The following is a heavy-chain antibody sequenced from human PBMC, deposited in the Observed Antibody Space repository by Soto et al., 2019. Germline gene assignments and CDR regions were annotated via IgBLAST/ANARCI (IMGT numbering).Heavy chain of an antibody. D-gene: IGHD5-18*01. J-gene: IGHJ4*02. CDR2: ISYDGSNK. CDR3: ARVRGTWIQLWSVY. V-gene: IGHV3-30-3*01. CDR1: GFTFSSYA. Sequence: QVQLVESGGGVVQPGRSLRLSCAASGFTFSSYAMHWVRQAPGKGLEWVAVISYDGSNKYYADSVKGRFTISRDNSKNTLYLQMNSLRAEDTAVYYCARVRGTWIQLWSVYWGQGTLVTVSS.